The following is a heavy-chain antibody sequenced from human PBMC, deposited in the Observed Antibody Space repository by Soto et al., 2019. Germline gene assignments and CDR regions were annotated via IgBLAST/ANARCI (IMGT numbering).Heavy chain of an antibody. CDR3: ARDHPHSYGVYYFDY. CDR1: GGSISSSNW. V-gene: IGHV4-4*02. J-gene: IGHJ4*02. D-gene: IGHD5-18*01. CDR2: IYHSGST. Sequence: SETLSLTCAVSGGSISSSNWWSWVRQPPGKGLEWIGEIYHSGSTNYNPSLKSRVTISVDKSKNQFSLKVNSVTAADTAVYYCARDHPHSYGVYYFDYWGQGTPVTVSS.